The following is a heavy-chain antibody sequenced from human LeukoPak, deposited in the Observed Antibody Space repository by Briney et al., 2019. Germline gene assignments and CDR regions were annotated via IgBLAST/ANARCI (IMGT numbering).Heavy chain of an antibody. Sequence: GGSLRLSCAASGFTFSSYSMNWVRQAPGQGLEWVSYISSSSSTIYYADSVKGRFTISRDNAKNSLYLQMNRLRDEDTAVYYCARDKRWSKEPLFWGQGTLVTVSS. D-gene: IGHD2-15*01. J-gene: IGHJ4*02. CDR2: ISSSSSTI. V-gene: IGHV3-48*02. CDR3: ARDKRWSKEPLF. CDR1: GFTFSSYS.